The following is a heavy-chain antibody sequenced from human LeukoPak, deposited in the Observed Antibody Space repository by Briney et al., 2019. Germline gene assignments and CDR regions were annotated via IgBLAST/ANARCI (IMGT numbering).Heavy chain of an antibody. CDR1: GGTFSSYA. Sequence: SVKVSCKASGGTFSSYAISWVRQAPGQGLEWMGGIIPIFGTANYAQKFQGRVTITADESTSTAYMELSSLRSEDTAVYYCARGPRSGYYPAYFDYWGQGTLVTVSS. D-gene: IGHD3-3*01. V-gene: IGHV1-69*01. CDR3: ARGPRSGYYPAYFDY. J-gene: IGHJ4*02. CDR2: IIPIFGTA.